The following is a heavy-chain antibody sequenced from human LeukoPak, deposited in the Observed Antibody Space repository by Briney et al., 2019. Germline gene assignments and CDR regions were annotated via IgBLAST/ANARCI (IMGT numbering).Heavy chain of an antibody. CDR2: INPNSGGT. CDR3: ERGSSSSDFDY. CDR1: GYTFTGYY. D-gene: IGHD6-6*01. Sequence: GASVKVSCKASGYTFTGYYMHWVRQAPGQGLEWMGRINPNSGGTNYAQKFQGRVTMTRDTSISTAYMELSRLRSDDTAVYYCERGSSSSDFDYWAQGTRVTVPS. J-gene: IGHJ4*02. V-gene: IGHV1-2*06.